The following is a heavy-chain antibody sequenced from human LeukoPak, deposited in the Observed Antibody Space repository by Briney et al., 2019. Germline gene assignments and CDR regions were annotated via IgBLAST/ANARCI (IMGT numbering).Heavy chain of an antibody. J-gene: IGHJ3*01. CDR3: ARDGADNSGYYFGSL. D-gene: IGHD3-22*01. V-gene: IGHV3-53*01. Sequence: PGGSLSLSCAASGFTFSDYYMSWIRQAPGKGLEWVSVIYSGGSPDYADSAKGRFTISSDNSKNTLYLQMNSLGVEDTAVYYCARDGADNSGYYFGSLWGQGTMVTVSS. CDR1: GFTFSDYY. CDR2: IYSGGSP.